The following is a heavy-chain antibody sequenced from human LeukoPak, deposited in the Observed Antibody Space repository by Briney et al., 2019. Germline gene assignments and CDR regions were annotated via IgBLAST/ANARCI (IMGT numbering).Heavy chain of an antibody. Sequence: GGSLRLSCAASGFTFSSYAMSWVRQAPGKGLEWVSAISGSGGSTYYADSVKGRFTISRDNSKNTLYLQMNSLRAEDTAVYYWAKDMGHYYDSSGYNNWFDPWGQGTLVTVSS. J-gene: IGHJ5*02. CDR1: GFTFSSYA. V-gene: IGHV3-23*01. CDR2: ISGSGGST. D-gene: IGHD3-22*01. CDR3: AKDMGHYYDSSGYNNWFDP.